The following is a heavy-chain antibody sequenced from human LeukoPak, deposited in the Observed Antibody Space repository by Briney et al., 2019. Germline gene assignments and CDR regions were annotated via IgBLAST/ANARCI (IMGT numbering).Heavy chain of an antibody. CDR1: GFTFSSYG. Sequence: GGSLRLSCAASGFTFSSYGMHWVRQAPGKGLEWVAVISYDGSNKYYADSVKGRFTISRDNSKNTLYLQMNSLRAEDTAVYYCAKDSSSSWYGSSMDVWGKGTTVTVSS. J-gene: IGHJ6*03. D-gene: IGHD6-13*01. V-gene: IGHV3-30*18. CDR3: AKDSSSSWYGSSMDV. CDR2: ISYDGSNK.